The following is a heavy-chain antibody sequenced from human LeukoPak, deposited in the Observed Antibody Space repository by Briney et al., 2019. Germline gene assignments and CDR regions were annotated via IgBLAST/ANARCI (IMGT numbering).Heavy chain of an antibody. Sequence: SETLSLTRTVSGGSISSYYWSWIRQPAGKGLEWIGRIYTSGSTNYNPSLKSRVTMSVDTSKNQFSLKLSSVTAADTAVYYCAREGSSSWYSGYFDYWGQGTLVTVSS. CDR1: GGSISSYY. CDR2: IYTSGST. D-gene: IGHD6-13*01. J-gene: IGHJ4*02. CDR3: AREGSSSWYSGYFDY. V-gene: IGHV4-4*07.